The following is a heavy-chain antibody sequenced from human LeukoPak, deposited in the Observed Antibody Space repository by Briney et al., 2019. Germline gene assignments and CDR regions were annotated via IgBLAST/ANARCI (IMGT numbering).Heavy chain of an antibody. CDR3: ARAGWGYCSGGSCYWDY. CDR1: GFTFSSYS. V-gene: IGHV3-21*01. Sequence: GGSLRLSCAASGFTFSSYSMNWVRQAPGKGLEWVSSISSSSSYIYYADSVKGRFTISRDNAKNSLYLQMNSLRAEDTAVYYCARAGWGYCSGGSCYWDYWGQGTLVTVSS. D-gene: IGHD2-15*01. CDR2: ISSSSSYI. J-gene: IGHJ4*02.